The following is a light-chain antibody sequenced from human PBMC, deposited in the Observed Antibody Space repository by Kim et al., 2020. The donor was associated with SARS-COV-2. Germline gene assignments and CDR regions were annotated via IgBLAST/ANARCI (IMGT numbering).Light chain of an antibody. CDR2: FDS. CDR3: QVWDRSIDHLV. CDR1: AIGTER. J-gene: IGLJ2*01. V-gene: IGLV3-21*01. Sequence: QGKATTVSWVEHAIGTERVLCYRQERGQVPVVNIYFDSGLHPGIPERFSGSKTGNTATLPSGSVEAGDESDYYCQVWDRSIDHLVFGGGTQLTVL.